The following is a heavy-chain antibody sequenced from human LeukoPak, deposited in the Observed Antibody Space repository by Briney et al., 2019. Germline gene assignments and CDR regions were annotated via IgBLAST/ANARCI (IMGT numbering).Heavy chain of an antibody. J-gene: IGHJ4*02. CDR3: ARDRDSRGYYYPY. CDR1: GFTFSSYS. CDR2: ISSSSSYI. Sequence: NAGGSLRLSCAASGFTFSSYSMNWVRQAPGKGLEWVSSISSSSSYIYYADSVKGRFTISRDNAKNSLYLQMNSLRAEDTAVYYCARDRDSRGYYYPYWGQGTLVTVSS. V-gene: IGHV3-21*01. D-gene: IGHD3-22*01.